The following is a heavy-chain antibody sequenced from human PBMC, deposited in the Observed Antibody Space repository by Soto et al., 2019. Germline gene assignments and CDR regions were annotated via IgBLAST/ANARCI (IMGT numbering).Heavy chain of an antibody. J-gene: IGHJ4*02. D-gene: IGHD1-1*01. CDR1: RYRISAYN. CDR2: IHPNSGDT. V-gene: IGHV1-2*02. Sequence: RYRISAYNIRWGRQSRAQGLEWMGWIHPNSGDTKRPQKFQGRVVMTRDTSISTAYIDLSRLTSDDTAVYYCARAGVTTLEPGTIYWAQGTLVTVSS. CDR3: ARAGVTTLEPGTIY.